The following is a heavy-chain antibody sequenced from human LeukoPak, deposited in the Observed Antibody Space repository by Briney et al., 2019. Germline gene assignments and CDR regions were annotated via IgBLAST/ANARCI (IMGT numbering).Heavy chain of an antibody. CDR3: ARGRGRWLPYYFDY. D-gene: IGHD5-24*01. CDR1: GGSFSDYY. V-gene: IGHV4-34*01. Sequence: SETLSLTCAVYGGSFSDYYWSWIRQPPGKGLEWIGEINHSGSTNYNPSLKSRVTISVDTSKNQFSLKLSSVTAADTAVYYCARGRGRWLPYYFDYWGQGTLVTVSS. J-gene: IGHJ4*02. CDR2: INHSGST.